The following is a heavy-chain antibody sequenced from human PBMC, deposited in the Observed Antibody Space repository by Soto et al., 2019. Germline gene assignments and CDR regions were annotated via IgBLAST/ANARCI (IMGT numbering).Heavy chain of an antibody. D-gene: IGHD3-16*01. Sequence: GSVKVSCKASGYPFTGYYMHLVRQAPGQGLEWMGWINPNSGGTNYAQKFQGRATMTRDTSISTAYMELSRLRSDDTAVYYCAREVNSGGGTVLPDWFDPWGQGTLVTVS. CDR2: INPNSGGT. CDR1: GYPFTGYY. CDR3: AREVNSGGGTVLPDWFDP. J-gene: IGHJ5*02. V-gene: IGHV1-2*02.